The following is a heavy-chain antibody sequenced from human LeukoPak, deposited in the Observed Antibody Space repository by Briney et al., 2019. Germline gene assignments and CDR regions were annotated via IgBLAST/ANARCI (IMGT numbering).Heavy chain of an antibody. V-gene: IGHV3-9*01. CDR3: AKGVRGYSYGYSDY. D-gene: IGHD5-18*01. CDR1: GFTFDDYA. CDR2: ISWNSGSI. J-gene: IGHJ4*02. Sequence: GGSLRLSCAASGFTFDDYAMHWVRQAPGKGLEWVSGISWNSGSIGYADSVKGRFTISRDNAKNSLYLQMNSLRAEDTALYYCAKGVRGYSYGYSDYWGQGTLVTVSS.